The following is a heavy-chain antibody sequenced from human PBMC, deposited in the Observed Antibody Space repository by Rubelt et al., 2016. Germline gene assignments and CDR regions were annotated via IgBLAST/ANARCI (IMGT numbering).Heavy chain of an antibody. CDR3: ARSPRYDFEDNWFDP. D-gene: IGHD3-3*01. J-gene: IGHJ5*02. Sequence: GGVVQPGRSLRLSCAASGFTFSSYGMHWVRQAPGMGLEWVAVIWYDGSNKYYADSVKGRFTISRDNSKNTLYLQMNSLRAEDTAVYYCARSPRYDFEDNWFDPWGQGTLATVSS. CDR1: GFTFSSYG. V-gene: IGHV3-33*01. CDR2: IWYDGSNK.